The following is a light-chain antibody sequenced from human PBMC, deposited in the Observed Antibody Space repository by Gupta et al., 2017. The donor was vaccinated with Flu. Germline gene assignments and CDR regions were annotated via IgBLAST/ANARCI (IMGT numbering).Light chain of an antibody. CDR2: GVS. V-gene: IGLV2-14*03. CDR1: SSDVGGYDY. J-gene: IGLJ1*01. Sequence: QSALTQPASVSGSPGQSVTILCTGTSSDVGGYDYVSWYQQYPGKAPKLMIYGVSHRPSGVSYRFSGSKSGNTASLTISGLQAEDEADYYCKTFASNIAYVFGTGTRVTVL. CDR3: KTFASNIAYV.